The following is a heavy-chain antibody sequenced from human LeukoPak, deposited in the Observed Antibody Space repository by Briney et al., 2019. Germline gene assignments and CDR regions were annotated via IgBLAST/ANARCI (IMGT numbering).Heavy chain of an antibody. CDR2: IRYDGSNK. CDR1: GFTFSSYG. D-gene: IGHD6-13*01. V-gene: IGHV3-30*02. CDR3: AKRQQLPQGGSGY. J-gene: IGHJ4*02. Sequence: PGGSLRLSCAASGFTFSSYGMHWVRQAPGKGLEWVAFIRYDGSNKYYADSVKGRFTISRDNSKNTLYLQMNSLRAEDTAVYYCAKRQQLPQGGSGYWGQGTLVTVSS.